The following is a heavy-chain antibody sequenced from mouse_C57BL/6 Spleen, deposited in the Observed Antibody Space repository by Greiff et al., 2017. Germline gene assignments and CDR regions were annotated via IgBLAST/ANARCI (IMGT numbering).Heavy chain of an antibody. CDR1: GYTFTSYW. CDR2: IHPNSGST. D-gene: IGHD1-1*01. CDR3: ARESTVVGAY. Sequence: QVQLQQSGAELVKPGASVKLSCTASGYTFTSYWMHWVKQRPGQGLEWIGMIHPNSGSTNYNEKFKSKATLTVDKSSSTAYMQLSSLTSEDSAVYYCARESTVVGAYWGQGTLVTVSA. V-gene: IGHV1-64*01. J-gene: IGHJ3*01.